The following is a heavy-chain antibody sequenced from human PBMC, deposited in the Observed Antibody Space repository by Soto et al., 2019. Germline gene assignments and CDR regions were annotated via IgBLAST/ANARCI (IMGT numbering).Heavy chain of an antibody. J-gene: IGHJ4*02. CDR1: GYTLTELS. V-gene: IGHV1-24*01. Sequence: ASVKVSCKVSGYTLTELSMHWVRQAPGKGLEWMGGFDPEDGETIYAQKFQGRVTMTEDTSTDTAYMELSSLRSEDTAVYYCATVNPVREGRAFDYWGQGTLVTVSS. CDR2: FDPEDGET. CDR3: ATVNPVREGRAFDY. D-gene: IGHD3-10*01.